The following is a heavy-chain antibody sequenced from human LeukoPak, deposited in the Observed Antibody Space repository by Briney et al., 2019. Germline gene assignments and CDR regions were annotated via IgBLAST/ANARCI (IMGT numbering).Heavy chain of an antibody. J-gene: IGHJ6*03. CDR3: ALSGSYYGYYYMDV. D-gene: IGHD1-26*01. CDR2: INPNSGGT. CDR1: GYTFTGYY. Sequence: ASVKVSCKASGYTFTGYYMHWVRQAPGQGREWMGRINPNSGGTNYAQKFQGRVTMTRDTSISTAYMELSRLRSDDTAVYYCALSGSYYGYYYMDVWGKGTTVTVSS. V-gene: IGHV1-2*06.